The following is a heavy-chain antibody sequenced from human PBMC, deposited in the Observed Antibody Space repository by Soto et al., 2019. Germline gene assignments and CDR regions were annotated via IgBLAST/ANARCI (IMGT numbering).Heavy chain of an antibody. CDR3: ARGPSGDKVDY. CDR2: IYNGGTI. V-gene: IGHV4-30-4*01. D-gene: IGHD7-27*01. CDR1: CGSIISNYYC. Sequence: SESLSLTCIISCGSIISNYYCLSWIRYSPDRGLEWIGHIYNGGTIYNNPSLASRITISVDTSKTQFSLDLNSVTAADTAVYYCARGPSGDKVDYWGQGILVTVSS. J-gene: IGHJ4*02.